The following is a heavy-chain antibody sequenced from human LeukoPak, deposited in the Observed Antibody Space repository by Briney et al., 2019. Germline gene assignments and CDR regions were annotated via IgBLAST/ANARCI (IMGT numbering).Heavy chain of an antibody. D-gene: IGHD2-2*01. Sequence: PGGSLRLSCAASGFTFSSYGMHWVRQAPGKGLEWVAVIWYDGSNKYYADSVKGRFTISRDNSKNTLYLQMNSLRAEDTAVYYCVKDNADGAYYFDYWGQGTLVTVSS. CDR3: VKDNADGAYYFDY. J-gene: IGHJ4*02. CDR2: IWYDGSNK. V-gene: IGHV3-33*06. CDR1: GFTFSSYG.